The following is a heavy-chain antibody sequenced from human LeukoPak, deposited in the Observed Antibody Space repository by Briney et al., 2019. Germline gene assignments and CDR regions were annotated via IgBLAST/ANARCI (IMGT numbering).Heavy chain of an antibody. CDR2: IYHSGST. D-gene: IGHD3-9*01. CDR3: ARGGDILTGYLDY. Sequence: PSETLSLTCIVSGGSISSDYWSWIRQPPGKGLEWIGHIYHSGSTNYNPSLKSRVTISIDTSKKEFSLKLSSVTAADTAVYYCARGGDILTGYLDYWGQGTLVTVSS. CDR1: GGSISSDY. V-gene: IGHV4-59*01. J-gene: IGHJ4*02.